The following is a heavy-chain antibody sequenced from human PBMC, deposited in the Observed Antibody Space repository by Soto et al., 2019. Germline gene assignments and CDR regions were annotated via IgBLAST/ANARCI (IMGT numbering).Heavy chain of an antibody. D-gene: IGHD2-15*01. CDR2: LNPNSGGT. Sequence: QVQLVQSGAEVKKPGASVKVSCKASGYTFTSYEINWVRQATGQGLEWMGWLNPNSGGTGYAQKFHGRVTMTRNTSISTAYMELSGLRSEDTAMYYCAREDTVNWYFDLWGRGTLVTVSS. CDR1: GYTFTSYE. CDR3: AREDTVNWYFDL. V-gene: IGHV1-8*01. J-gene: IGHJ2*01.